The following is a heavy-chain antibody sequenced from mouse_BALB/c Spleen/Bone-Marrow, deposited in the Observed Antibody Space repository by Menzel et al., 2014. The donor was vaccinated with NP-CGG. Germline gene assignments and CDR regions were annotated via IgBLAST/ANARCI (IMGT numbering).Heavy chain of an antibody. V-gene: IGHV1-69*01. J-gene: IGHJ2*01. D-gene: IGHD2-4*01. CDR2: IDTSDSYT. CDR3: ARTGXDYYFDY. Sequence: QQSGAELVMPGASVKMSCKASGYTFTDYWMHWVKQRPGQGLEWIGAIDTSDSYTSYNQKFKGKATLTVDESPSTAYMQLSSLTSEDSAVYXXARTGXDYYFDYWGQGTTXXVSS. CDR1: GYTFTDYW.